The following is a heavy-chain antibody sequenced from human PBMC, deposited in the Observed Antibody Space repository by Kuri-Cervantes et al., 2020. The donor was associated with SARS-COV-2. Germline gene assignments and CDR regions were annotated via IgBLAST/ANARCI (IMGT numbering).Heavy chain of an antibody. D-gene: IGHD6-13*01. J-gene: IGHJ4*02. V-gene: IGHV3-53*01. CDR3: AIAAAEFFDY. CDR1: GFTVSSNY. Sequence: ETLSLTCAASGFTVSSNYMSWVRQAPGKGLEWVSVIYSGGSTYYADSVKGRFTISRDNPKNTLYLQMNSLRAEDTAVYYCAIAAAEFFDYWGQGTLVTVSS. CDR2: IYSGGST.